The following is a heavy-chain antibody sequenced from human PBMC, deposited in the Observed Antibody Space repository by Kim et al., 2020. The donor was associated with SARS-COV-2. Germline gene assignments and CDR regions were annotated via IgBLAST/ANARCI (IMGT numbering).Heavy chain of an antibody. CDR1: GFTFSSYA. J-gene: IGHJ6*02. D-gene: IGHD3-16*02. V-gene: IGHV3-23*01. CDR3: AKDSAEDLMITFGGVIVIKGMDV. CDR2: ISGSGGST. Sequence: GGSLRLSCAASGFTFSSYAMSWVRQAPGKGLEWVSAISGSGGSTYYADSVKGRFTISRDNSKNTLYLQMNSLRAEDTAVYYCAKDSAEDLMITFGGVIVIKGMDVWGQGTTVTVSS.